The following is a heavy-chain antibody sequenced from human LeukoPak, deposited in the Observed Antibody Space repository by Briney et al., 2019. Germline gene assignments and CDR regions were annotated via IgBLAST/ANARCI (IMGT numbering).Heavy chain of an antibody. CDR2: INPNSGGT. Sequence: ASVKVSCKASGYTFTGYYMHWVRQAPGQGLEWMGWINPNSGGTNYAQKFQGRVTMTRDTSISTAYMELSRLRSDDTAVYYCARVGLRFLEWLSGFDPWGQGTLVTVSS. CDR1: GYTFTGYY. D-gene: IGHD3-3*01. V-gene: IGHV1-2*02. CDR3: ARVGLRFLEWLSGFDP. J-gene: IGHJ5*02.